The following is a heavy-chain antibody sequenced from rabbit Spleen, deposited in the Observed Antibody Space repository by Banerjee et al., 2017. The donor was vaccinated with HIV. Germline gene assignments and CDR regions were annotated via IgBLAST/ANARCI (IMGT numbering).Heavy chain of an antibody. J-gene: IGHJ6*01. Sequence: QSLEESGGDLVKPGGTLTLTCIASGVSFSGDSYMCWVRQAPGMGLEWIACIDTGSSGFTYFASWAKGRFTISKTSSTTVTLQMTSLTAADTATYFCARFYAGYGDFGYAAMWGPGTLVTVS. CDR2: IDTGSSGFT. CDR3: ARFYAGYGDFGYAAM. CDR1: GVSFSGDSY. D-gene: IGHD7-1*01. V-gene: IGHV1S40*01.